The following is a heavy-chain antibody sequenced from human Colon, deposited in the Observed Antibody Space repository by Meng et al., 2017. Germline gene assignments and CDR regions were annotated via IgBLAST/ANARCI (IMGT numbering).Heavy chain of an antibody. J-gene: IGHJ4*02. D-gene: IGHD4-17*01. CDR1: GYMFSSYG. Sequence: ASVKVSCKASGYMFSSYGISWVRQAPGQGLEWMGWISGHNDKPNYVQKFQGRVTMTTDTSANTAYLALRSLRSDDTAMYYCARDIYGDYVFDYWGQGTLVTVSS. CDR3: ARDIYGDYVFDY. V-gene: IGHV1-18*01. CDR2: ISGHNDKP.